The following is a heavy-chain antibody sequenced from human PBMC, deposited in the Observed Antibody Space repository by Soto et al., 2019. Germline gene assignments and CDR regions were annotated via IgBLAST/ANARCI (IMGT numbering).Heavy chain of an antibody. V-gene: IGHV1-58*02. Sequence: QMQLVQSGPEVKKPGTSVKVSCKTSGFTFTSSAMQWVRQARGQRLEWIGWIVVGSGHTNYAQKFQERVTITRDMSXTTAYMELSSLRSEDTAMYYCAAASSTSGGYYGMDVWGQGTTVTVSS. CDR3: AAASSTSGGYYGMDV. CDR1: GFTFTSSA. CDR2: IVVGSGHT. J-gene: IGHJ6*02. D-gene: IGHD2-2*01.